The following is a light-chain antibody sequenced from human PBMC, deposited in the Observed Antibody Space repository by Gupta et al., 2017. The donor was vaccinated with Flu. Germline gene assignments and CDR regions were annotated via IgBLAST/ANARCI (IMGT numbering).Light chain of an antibody. CDR3: QYYVSSLFT. Sequence: EIVLTQSQGTLSLSPGERVTLSCRASQNLGNNYLAWYPQKPGQAPRLLIFGVSNRATGTPDRVSGGGSGTDFTLTISRLEPEDFAVYYCQYYVSSLFTFGPGARVDIK. V-gene: IGKV3-20*01. J-gene: IGKJ3*01. CDR2: GVS. CDR1: QNLGNNY.